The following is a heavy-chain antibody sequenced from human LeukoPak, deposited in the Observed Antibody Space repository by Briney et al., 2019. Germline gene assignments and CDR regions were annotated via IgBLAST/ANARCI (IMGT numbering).Heavy chain of an antibody. Sequence: SETLSLTCAVYGGSFSGYYWSWIRQPPGKGLEWIGTIYYSGSTYYSPSLKSRVTISVDTSKNQFSLKLSSVTAADTAVYYCAVYYYDSSRVDWGQGTLVTVSS. CDR2: IYYSGST. CDR3: AVYYYDSSRVD. V-gene: IGHV4-34*01. D-gene: IGHD3-22*01. CDR1: GGSFSGYY. J-gene: IGHJ4*02.